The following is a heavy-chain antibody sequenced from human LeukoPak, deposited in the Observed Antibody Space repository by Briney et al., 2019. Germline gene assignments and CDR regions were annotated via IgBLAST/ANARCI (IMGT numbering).Heavy chain of an antibody. Sequence: PGGSLKLSCAASGFTFSNYAMSWVRQAPGKGLEWVSAISGSASSTYHADSVKGRFTISRDNSKNTLYLQMNSLRVEDTAVYYCAELGITMIGGVWGKGTTVTISS. CDR1: GFTFSNYA. J-gene: IGHJ6*04. D-gene: IGHD3-10*02. CDR3: AELGITMIGGV. V-gene: IGHV3-23*01. CDR2: ISGSASST.